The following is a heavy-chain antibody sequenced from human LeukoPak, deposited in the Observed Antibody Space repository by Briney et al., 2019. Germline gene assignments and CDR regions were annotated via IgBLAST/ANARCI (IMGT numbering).Heavy chain of an antibody. D-gene: IGHD3-10*02. CDR2: ISSSGRTM. CDR3: AELGITMIGGV. V-gene: IGHV3-48*03. Sequence: GGSLRPSCAASGFSFSSYEMNWVRQAPGKGLEWVSYISSSGRTMYYADSVKGRFTISRDNAKNSLYLQMNSLRAEDTAVYYCAELGITMIGGVWGKGTTVTISS. CDR1: GFSFSSYE. J-gene: IGHJ6*04.